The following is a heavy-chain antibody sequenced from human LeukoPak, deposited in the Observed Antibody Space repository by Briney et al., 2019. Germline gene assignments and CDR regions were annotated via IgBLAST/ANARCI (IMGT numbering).Heavy chain of an antibody. CDR3: MGDPGDY. CDR2: IKEDGSDK. V-gene: IGHV3-7*04. CDR1: GFGFSSYW. J-gene: IGHJ4*02. Sequence: GGSLRLSCAASGFGFSSYWMSWVRQAPGKGLEWVANIKEDGSDKYYVDSVEGRFTISRDNAKNSLYLQMNTLRAEDTAEYYCMGDPGDYWGQGTLVTVSS.